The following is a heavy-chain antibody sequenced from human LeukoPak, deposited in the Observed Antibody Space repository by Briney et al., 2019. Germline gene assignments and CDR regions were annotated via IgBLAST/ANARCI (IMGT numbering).Heavy chain of an antibody. V-gene: IGHV3-64D*06. J-gene: IGHJ4*02. D-gene: IGHD5-18*01. CDR2: ISSNGGST. CDR3: MAAAGYNYGQC. Sequence: GGSLRLSCSASGFTFSSYAMHWVRQAPGKGLEYVSAISSNGGSTYYADSVKGRFTISRDNSKNTLYLQMSSLRTEDTAIYYCMAAAGYNYGQCWGQGTLVTVSS. CDR1: GFTFSSYA.